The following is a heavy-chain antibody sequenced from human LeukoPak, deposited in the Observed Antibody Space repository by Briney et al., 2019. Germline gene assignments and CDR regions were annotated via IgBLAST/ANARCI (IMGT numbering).Heavy chain of an antibody. D-gene: IGHD3-9*01. V-gene: IGHV3-7*01. CDR1: GSTFSSYW. J-gene: IGHJ4*02. Sequence: GGSLRLSCAASGSTFSSYWMSWVRQAPGKGLEWVANIKQDGSEKYYVDSVKGRFTISRDNAKNSLYLQMNSLRAEDTAVYYCASESAKGLTGEGYWGQGTLVTVSS. CDR3: ASESAKGLTGEGY. CDR2: IKQDGSEK.